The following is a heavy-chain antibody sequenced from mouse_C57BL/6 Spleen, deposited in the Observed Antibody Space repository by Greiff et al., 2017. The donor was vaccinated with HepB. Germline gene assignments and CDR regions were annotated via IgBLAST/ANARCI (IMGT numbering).Heavy chain of an antibody. Sequence: EVKLVESGGGLVKPGGSLKLSCAASGFTFSSYAMSWVRQTPEKRLEWVATISDGGSYTYYPDNVKGRFTISRDNAKNNLYLQMSHLKSEDTAMYYCASKRPLGGGNYFDYWGQCTTLTVSS. V-gene: IGHV5-4*03. CDR2: ISDGGSYT. D-gene: IGHD3-1*01. J-gene: IGHJ2*01. CDR1: GFTFSSYA. CDR3: ASKRPLGGGNYFDY.